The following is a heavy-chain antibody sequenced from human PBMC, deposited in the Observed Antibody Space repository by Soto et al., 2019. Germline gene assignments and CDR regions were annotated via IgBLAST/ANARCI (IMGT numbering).Heavy chain of an antibody. J-gene: IGHJ4*02. V-gene: IGHV6-1*01. CDR1: GDSVSSNSAA. CDR2: TYYRSKWYN. Sequence: PSHTLSLTCVISGDSVSSNSAAWNWIRQSPSRGLEWLGRTYYRSKWYNDYAVSVKSRITINPDTSKNQFSLQLNSVTPEDTAVYYCQRNSGGSNFNSSAHCGQGTLVTVSS. D-gene: IGHD1-26*01. CDR3: QRNSGGSNFNSSAH.